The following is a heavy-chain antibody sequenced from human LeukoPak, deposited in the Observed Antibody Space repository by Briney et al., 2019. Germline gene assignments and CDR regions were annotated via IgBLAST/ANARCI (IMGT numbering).Heavy chain of an antibody. J-gene: IGHJ4*02. CDR1: GGTFSSYA. CDR3: ARGRRYCSGGSCDTLDY. Sequence: ASVKVSCKASGGTFSSYAISWVRQAPGQGLEWMGGIIPSFGTANYAQKLQGRVKITADKSTSTAYMELRSLRSEDTAVYYCARGRRYCSGGSCDTLDYWGQGTLVTVSS. CDR2: IIPSFGTA. D-gene: IGHD2-15*01. V-gene: IGHV1-69*06.